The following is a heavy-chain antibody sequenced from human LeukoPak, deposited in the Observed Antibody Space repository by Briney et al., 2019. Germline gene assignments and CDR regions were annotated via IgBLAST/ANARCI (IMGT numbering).Heavy chain of an antibody. CDR1: GFTFSSYG. V-gene: IGHV3-30*02. CDR2: IRYDGSNK. J-gene: IGHJ4*02. Sequence: GVSLRLSCAASGFTFSSYGMHWVRQAPGKGLEWVAFIRYDGSNKYYADSVKGRFTISRDNSKNTLYLQMNSLRAEDTAVYYCAKDRLTEDILTGYYYWGQGTLVTVSS. CDR3: AKDRLTEDILTGYYY. D-gene: IGHD3-9*01.